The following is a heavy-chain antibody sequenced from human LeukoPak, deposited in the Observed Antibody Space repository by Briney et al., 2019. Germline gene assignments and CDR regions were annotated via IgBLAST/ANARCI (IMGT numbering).Heavy chain of an antibody. CDR1: GFTSDDYA. J-gene: IGHJ3*02. V-gene: IGHV3-43*02. CDR2: ISGDGGST. D-gene: IGHD1-26*01. Sequence: GGSLRLSCAASGFTSDDYAMHWVRHAPGKGREWVSLISGDGGSTYYADSVKGRFTISRDNSKNSLYLQMNSLRTEDTALYYCALGSLLPLDAFDIWGQGTMVTVSS. CDR3: ALGSLLPLDAFDI.